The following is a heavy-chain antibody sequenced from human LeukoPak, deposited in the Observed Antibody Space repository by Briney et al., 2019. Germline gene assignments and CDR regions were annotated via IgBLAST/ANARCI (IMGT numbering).Heavy chain of an antibody. CDR3: ARDPGRYSYGQGAFDI. CDR2: ISSSGSTI. J-gene: IGHJ3*02. V-gene: IGHV3-48*03. D-gene: IGHD5-18*01. CDR1: GFTFSSYE. Sequence: GGSLRLSCAASGFTFSSYEMNWVRQAPGKGLEWVSYISSSGSTIYYADSVKGRFAISRDNAKNSLYLQMNSLRAEDTAVYYCARDPGRYSYGQGAFDIWGQGTMVTVSS.